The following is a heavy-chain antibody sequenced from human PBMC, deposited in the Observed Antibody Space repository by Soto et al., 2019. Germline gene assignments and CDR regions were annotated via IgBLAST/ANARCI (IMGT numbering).Heavy chain of an antibody. J-gene: IGHJ3*02. D-gene: IGHD3-3*01. CDR2: INSDGSII. CDR1: GFTFSSYW. V-gene: IGHV3-74*01. CDR3: ASEPDYDFWSGLHTVHAFDI. Sequence: HPGGSLRLSCAASGFTFSSYWMHWVRQAPGKGLVWVSRINSDGSIISYVDSVKGRFTISRDNAKNTLFLQMNSLRAEDTAVYYCASEPDYDFWSGLHTVHAFDIWGQGTMVTVSS.